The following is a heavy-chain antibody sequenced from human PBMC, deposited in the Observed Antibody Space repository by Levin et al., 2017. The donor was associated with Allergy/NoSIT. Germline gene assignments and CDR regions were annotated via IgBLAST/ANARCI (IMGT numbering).Heavy chain of an antibody. CDR1: GFTFSTYW. CDR3: ARWGGFYLDY. V-gene: IGHV3-7*01. J-gene: IGHJ4*02. CDR2: IKKDGSGT. Sequence: RGESLKISCAVSGFTFSTYWMSWVRQAPGKGLEWVANIKKDGSGTYYVDSVKGRFTISRDNAKNSLYLQMDSLRSEDTAVYYCARWGGFYLDYWGQGTLVTVSS. D-gene: IGHD3-3*01.